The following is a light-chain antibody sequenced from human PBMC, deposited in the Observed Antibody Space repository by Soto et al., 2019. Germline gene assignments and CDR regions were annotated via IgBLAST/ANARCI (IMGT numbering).Light chain of an antibody. CDR2: EVS. V-gene: IGLV2-8*01. J-gene: IGLJ1*01. Sequence: SALTQPPSASGSPGQSVTISCTGTSSDVGGYNYVSWYQQHPGKAPKLIISEVSKRPSGVPGRFSGSKSGNTASLTVSGLQAEDEADYYCTSHAGSNNYVFGTGTKVTVL. CDR3: TSHAGSNNYV. CDR1: SSDVGGYNY.